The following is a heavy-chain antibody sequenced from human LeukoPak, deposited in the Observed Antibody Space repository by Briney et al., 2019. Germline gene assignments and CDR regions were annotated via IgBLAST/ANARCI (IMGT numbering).Heavy chain of an antibody. V-gene: IGHV1-69*05. CDR1: GGTFSSYA. J-gene: IGHJ4*02. CDR3: ARDKVYCGGDCYSTYYFDY. Sequence: SVKVSCKASGGTFSSYAISWVRQAPGQGLEWKGRIIPIFGTANYAQKFQGRVTITTDESTSTAYMGLSSLRSEDTAVYYCARDKVYCGGDCYSTYYFDYWGQGTLVTVSS. CDR2: IIPIFGTA. D-gene: IGHD2-21*02.